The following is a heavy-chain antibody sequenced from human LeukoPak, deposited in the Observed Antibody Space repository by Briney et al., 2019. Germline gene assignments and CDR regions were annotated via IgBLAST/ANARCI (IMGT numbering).Heavy chain of an antibody. J-gene: IGHJ3*01. V-gene: IGHV4-39*07. CDR3: ARISSSNWYNERGAFDV. CDR1: GGSISSGTYY. CDR2: IYHSGST. D-gene: IGHD6-13*01. Sequence: SETLSLTCTVSGGSISSGTYYWAWIRQPPGKGLEWIGTIYHSGSTYYNPSLKSRVTISVDTSKNQFSLKLRSVTAADTAVYYCARISSSNWYNERGAFDVWGQGTMVTVSS.